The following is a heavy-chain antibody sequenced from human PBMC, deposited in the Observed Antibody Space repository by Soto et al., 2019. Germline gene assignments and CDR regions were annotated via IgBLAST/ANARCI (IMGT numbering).Heavy chain of an antibody. J-gene: IGHJ4*02. Sequence: SETLSLTCAVYGGSFSGYYWSWIRQPPGKGLEWIGEINHSGSTNYNPSLKSRVTISVDTSKNQFSLKLSSVTAADTAVYYCARGRHRYCSGGSCYQGPYFDYWGQGTLVTVSS. CDR3: ARGRHRYCSGGSCYQGPYFDY. CDR1: GGSFSGYY. CDR2: INHSGST. V-gene: IGHV4-34*01. D-gene: IGHD2-15*01.